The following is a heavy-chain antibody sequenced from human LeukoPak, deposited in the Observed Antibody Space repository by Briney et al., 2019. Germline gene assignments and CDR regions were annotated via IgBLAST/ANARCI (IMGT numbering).Heavy chain of an antibody. D-gene: IGHD6-19*01. CDR1: TFTFSTFG. CDR3: AKGIGAVADRTIDY. Sequence: GGSLRLSCAASTFTFSTFGMSWVRQAPGKGLEWVSAISNSGGKTSYADSVKGRFTISRDNSKNTLYLQMNSLRAEDTAVYYCAKGIGAVADRTIDYWGQGTLVTVSS. CDR2: ISNSGGKT. V-gene: IGHV3-23*01. J-gene: IGHJ4*02.